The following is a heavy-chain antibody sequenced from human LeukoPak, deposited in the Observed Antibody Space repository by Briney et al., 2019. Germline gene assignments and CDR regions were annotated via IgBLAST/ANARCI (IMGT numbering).Heavy chain of an antibody. CDR2: FLGSGGTT. CDR3: VKDRPPNVFYFDSQPFGR. J-gene: IGHJ4*02. D-gene: IGHD3-22*01. CDR1: GFPLCCFA. V-gene: IGHV3-23*01. Sequence: GALGLSFFGSGFPLCCFALGWVPQAPGGGLGWGAGFLGSGGTTYHSDSVKGRFTVSRDNSKDTLFLHTNSLRDEDTAVYYCVKDRPPNVFYFDSQPFGRWGQGTLVTVSS.